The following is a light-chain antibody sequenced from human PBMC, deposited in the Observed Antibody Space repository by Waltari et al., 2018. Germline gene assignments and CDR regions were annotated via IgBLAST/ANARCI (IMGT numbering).Light chain of an antibody. Sequence: QSALTQPPSASGSPGQSVTISCTGTSSDVGAYNYVPWYPQHPGKAPKLMLSEVTQRPSGVPDRFSGSKSGNTASLTVSGLQAEDEAVYYCSSYAGRNGVIFGGGTKLTVL. CDR1: SSDVGAYNY. V-gene: IGLV2-8*01. CDR2: EVT. J-gene: IGLJ2*01. CDR3: SSYAGRNGVI.